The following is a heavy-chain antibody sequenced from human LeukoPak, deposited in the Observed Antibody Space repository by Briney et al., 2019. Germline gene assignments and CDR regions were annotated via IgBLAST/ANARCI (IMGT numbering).Heavy chain of an antibody. D-gene: IGHD3-22*01. CDR1: GGTFNSYA. J-gene: IGHJ4*02. CDR2: ITAIFRTT. Sequence: SVKVSCKPSGGTFNSYAISWVRQAPGQGLEWMGGITAIFRTTNYAQKFQGRVTITADESMSTVYMELSSLRSEDTAVYYCARHSGYHSTMYLDYWGQGTLVTVSS. V-gene: IGHV1-69*13. CDR3: ARHSGYHSTMYLDY.